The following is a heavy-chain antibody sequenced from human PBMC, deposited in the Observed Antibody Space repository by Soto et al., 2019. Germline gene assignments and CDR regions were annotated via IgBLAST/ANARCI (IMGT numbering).Heavy chain of an antibody. CDR1: GYTFSDTA. J-gene: IGHJ5*02. D-gene: IGHD1-26*01. CDR2: VASKPEGYTT. Sequence: EVQLVESGGGLVQPGGSLKLSCAASGYTFSDTAIHWVRQAPGKGLEWVGRVASKPEGYTTTYGASVKGRFTISRDESQHTAYLQMNSLKTEDTAVYYCNKYSGSVSLPAALGPGTLVTVSS. CDR3: NKYSGSVSLPAA. V-gene: IGHV3-73*02.